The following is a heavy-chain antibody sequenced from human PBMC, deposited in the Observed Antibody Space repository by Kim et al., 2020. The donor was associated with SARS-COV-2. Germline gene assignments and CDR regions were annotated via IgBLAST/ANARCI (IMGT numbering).Heavy chain of an antibody. J-gene: IGHJ3*02. CDR2: ISSSSSTI. V-gene: IGHV3-48*02. CDR1: GFTFSSYS. CDR3: ARDRLRIAVAGQRGAFDI. D-gene: IGHD6-19*01. Sequence: GGSLRLSCAASGFTFSSYSMNWVRQAPGKGLEWVSYISSSSSTIYYADSVKGRFTISRDNAKNSLYLQMNSLRDEDTAVYYCARDRLRIAVAGQRGAFDIWGQGTMVTVSS.